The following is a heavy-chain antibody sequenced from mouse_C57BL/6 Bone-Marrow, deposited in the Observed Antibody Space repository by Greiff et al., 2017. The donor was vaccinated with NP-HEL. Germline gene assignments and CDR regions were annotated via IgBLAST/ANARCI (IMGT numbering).Heavy chain of an antibody. CDR2: IDPENGDT. V-gene: IGHV14-4*01. Sequence: EVQLQQSGAELVRPGASVKLSCTASGFNIKDDYMHWVKQRPEQGLEWIGWIDPENGDTEYASKFQGKATITADTSSNTAYLQLSSLTSEDTAVYYCTKGGSSIFDYWGQGTTLTVSS. CDR3: TKGGSSIFDY. D-gene: IGHD1-1*01. J-gene: IGHJ2*01. CDR1: GFNIKDDY.